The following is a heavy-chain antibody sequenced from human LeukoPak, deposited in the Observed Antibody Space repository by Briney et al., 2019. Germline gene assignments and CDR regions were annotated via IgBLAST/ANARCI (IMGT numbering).Heavy chain of an antibody. CDR2: ISGSSGYI. V-gene: IGHV3-21*01. D-gene: IGHD5-24*01. J-gene: IGHJ4*02. CDR1: GFTFSTYS. Sequence: GGSLRLSCAASGFTFSTYSINWVRQAPGKGLEWVSWISGSSGYISFADSVKGRFTIARDNAKKLVHLQMNSLRAEDTAVYYCARERDGYNYADYWGQGTLVTVSS. CDR3: ARERDGYNYADY.